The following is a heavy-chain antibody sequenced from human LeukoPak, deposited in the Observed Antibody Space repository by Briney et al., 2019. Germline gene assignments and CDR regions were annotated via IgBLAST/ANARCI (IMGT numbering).Heavy chain of an antibody. CDR1: GFTFDDYA. CDR3: VKGRSPDGYNLRIDGFDI. D-gene: IGHD5-24*01. V-gene: IGHV3-9*01. Sequence: PGRSLRLSCAASGFTFDDYAIYWVRRAPGKGLEWVSGISWNSGNIGYADSVRGRFTISRDNAKNSLYLQMNSLRAGDTALYYCVKGRSPDGYNLRIDGFDIWGQGTMVTVSS. J-gene: IGHJ3*02. CDR2: ISWNSGNI.